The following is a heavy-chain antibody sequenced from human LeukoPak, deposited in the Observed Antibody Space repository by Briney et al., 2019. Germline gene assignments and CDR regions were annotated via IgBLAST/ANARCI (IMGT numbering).Heavy chain of an antibody. CDR1: GYTLTELS. CDR3: ANGYSGYDDYFDY. Sequence: ASVKVSFKVSGYTLTELSMHWMRQAPGKGREWMGGFDPEDGETIYAQKFQGRVTMTEDTSTDTAYMELSSLRSEDTAVYYCANGYSGYDDYFDYWGQGTLVTVSS. D-gene: IGHD5-12*01. V-gene: IGHV1-24*01. J-gene: IGHJ4*02. CDR2: FDPEDGET.